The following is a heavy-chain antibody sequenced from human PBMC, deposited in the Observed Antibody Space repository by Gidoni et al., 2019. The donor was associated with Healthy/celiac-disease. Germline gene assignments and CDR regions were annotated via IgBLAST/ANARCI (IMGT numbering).Heavy chain of an antibody. Sequence: QVQLVQSGAEVKKPGASVTISCKASGYTFTGYYMHWVRQAPGQGLEWMGRINPNSGGTNYAQKFQGRVTMTRDTSISTAYMELSRLRSDDTAVYYCARDPHCGGDCYSGDYWGQGTLVTVSS. D-gene: IGHD2-21*02. CDR2: INPNSGGT. CDR1: GYTFTGYY. V-gene: IGHV1-2*06. CDR3: ARDPHCGGDCYSGDY. J-gene: IGHJ4*02.